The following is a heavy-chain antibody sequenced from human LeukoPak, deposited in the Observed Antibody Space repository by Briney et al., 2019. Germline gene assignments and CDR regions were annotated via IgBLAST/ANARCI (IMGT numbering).Heavy chain of an antibody. J-gene: IGHJ5*02. CDR1: GGSISSGSYY. Sequence: SQTLSLTCTVSGGSISSGSYYWSWIRQPAGKGLEWIGRIYTSGSTNYNPSLKSRVTISVDTSKNQFSLKLSYVTAADTAVYYCARTGSGSGNNRFWFDPWGQGTLVTVSS. V-gene: IGHV4-61*02. D-gene: IGHD3-10*01. CDR3: ARTGSGSGNNRFWFDP. CDR2: IYTSGST.